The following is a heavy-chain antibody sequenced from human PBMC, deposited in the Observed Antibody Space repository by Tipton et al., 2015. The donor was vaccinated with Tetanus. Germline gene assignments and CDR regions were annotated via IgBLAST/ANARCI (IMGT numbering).Heavy chain of an antibody. CDR1: GYIFTRQS. J-gene: IGHJ4*02. CDR2: ITGSSETI. Sequence: SLRLSCAASGYIFTRQSINWVRQAPGKGLEWISYITGSSETIYYADSVRGRFTISRDNAKNSLYLQMISLRAEDTAVYSCARGMAEASNCGGDCYSDYWGQGTLVTVSS. V-gene: IGHV3-48*04. D-gene: IGHD2-21*02. CDR3: ARGMAEASNCGGDCYSDY.